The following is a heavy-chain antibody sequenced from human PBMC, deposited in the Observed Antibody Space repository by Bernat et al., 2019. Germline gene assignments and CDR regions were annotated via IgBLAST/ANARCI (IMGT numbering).Heavy chain of an antibody. D-gene: IGHD6-13*01. Sequence: QVQLVESGGGVVQPGRSLRLSCAASGFTFSSYGMHWVRQAPGKGLEWVAVIRYDGSNKYYADSVKGRFTISRDNSKNTLYLQMNSLRAEDTAVYYCARPIRSSSWYPPYYGMDVWGQGTTVTVSS. J-gene: IGHJ6*02. CDR1: GFTFSSYG. V-gene: IGHV3-33*01. CDR3: ARPIRSSSWYPPYYGMDV. CDR2: IRYDGSNK.